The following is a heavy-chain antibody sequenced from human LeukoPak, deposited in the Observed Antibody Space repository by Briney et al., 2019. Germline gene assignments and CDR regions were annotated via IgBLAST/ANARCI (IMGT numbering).Heavy chain of an antibody. CDR2: IYYSGST. J-gene: IGHJ4*02. D-gene: IGHD2-15*01. Sequence: SETLSLTCTVSGGSISSSNYYWSWIRQHPGKGLDWIGYIYYSGSTDYNPSLKSRVTISVDTSKNQFSLKLSSVTAADTAVYYCARDCSGGSCYFDYWGQGTLVTVSS. CDR3: ARDCSGGSCYFDY. CDR1: GGSISSSNYY. V-gene: IGHV4-31*03.